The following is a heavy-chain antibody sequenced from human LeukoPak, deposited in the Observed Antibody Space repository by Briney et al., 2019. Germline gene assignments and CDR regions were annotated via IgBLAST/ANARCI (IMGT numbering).Heavy chain of an antibody. CDR2: ISGSGGST. V-gene: IGHV3-23*01. Sequence: GGSLRLSCAASGFTFSSYAMSWVRQAPGKGLEWVSAISGSGGSTYYADSVKGRFTISRDNSKNTLYLQMNSLRAEDTAVYYCAKDLSKAPAGLRSNFDYWGQGTLVTVSS. CDR1: GFTFSSYA. J-gene: IGHJ4*02. CDR3: AKDLSKAPAGLRSNFDY. D-gene: IGHD5-12*01.